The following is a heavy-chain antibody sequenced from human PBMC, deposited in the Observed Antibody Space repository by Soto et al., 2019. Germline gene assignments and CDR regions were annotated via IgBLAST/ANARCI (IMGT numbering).Heavy chain of an antibody. CDR3: ARDPGPRPAAIRGLGWFDP. Sequence: EALLVESGGGLVQPGGSLRLSCAASGFTFSGYWMSWVRQAPGKRLEWVASINRDGSESHYVDSVKGRFTISRDNAKSSVYLQMKSLRAEDTAVYYCARDPGPRPAAIRGLGWFDPWGQGTLVTVSS. J-gene: IGHJ5*02. CDR2: INRDGSES. V-gene: IGHV3-7*03. CDR1: GFTFSGYW. D-gene: IGHD2-2*01.